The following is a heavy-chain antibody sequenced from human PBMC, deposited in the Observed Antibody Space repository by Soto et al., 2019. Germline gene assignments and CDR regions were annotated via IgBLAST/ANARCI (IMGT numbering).Heavy chain of an antibody. D-gene: IGHD1-1*01. J-gene: IGHJ4*02. Sequence: PWVTLRRSCAASGFIFSGYWIHCVRQPPGNVPQWVSRTNSHGSSRRYADSVKCRFTISRCNTNDTLYLQMNSLRAEDTAVYYCARGVERITTPSLWSSLNNFGQWGQGSMVTVCS. CDR1: GFIFSGYW. CDR2: TNSHGSSR. CDR3: ARGVERITTPSLWSSLNNFGQ. V-gene: IGHV3-74*01.